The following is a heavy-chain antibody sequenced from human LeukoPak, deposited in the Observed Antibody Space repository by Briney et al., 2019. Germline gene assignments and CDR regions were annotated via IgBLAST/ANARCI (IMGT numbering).Heavy chain of an antibody. CDR3: ARDQQGDTSGDAFDI. CDR2: ISTSSSHI. V-gene: IGHV3-21*01. CDR1: GFALRIHS. Sequence: GGSLRLSCAASGFALRIHSMNWVRQAPGKGLEWVSSISTSSSHIYYADSVRGRFTISRDNAENSMYLQMNSLTAEDTAVYYCARDQQGDTSGDAFDIRGLGTRVTVSS. J-gene: IGHJ3*02. D-gene: IGHD3-22*01.